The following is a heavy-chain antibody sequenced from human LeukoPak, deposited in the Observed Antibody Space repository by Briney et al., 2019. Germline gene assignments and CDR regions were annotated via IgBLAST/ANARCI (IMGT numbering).Heavy chain of an antibody. CDR1: GGSISSYY. Sequence: SETLSLTCTVSGGSISSYYWSWIRQPAGKGLEWIGRIYTSGSTNYNPSLKSRVTMSVDTSKNQFSLKLSSVTAAGTAVYYCARFLYYGSGTYYYFDYWGQGTLVTVSS. V-gene: IGHV4-4*07. CDR3: ARFLYYGSGTYYYFDY. D-gene: IGHD3-10*01. J-gene: IGHJ4*02. CDR2: IYTSGST.